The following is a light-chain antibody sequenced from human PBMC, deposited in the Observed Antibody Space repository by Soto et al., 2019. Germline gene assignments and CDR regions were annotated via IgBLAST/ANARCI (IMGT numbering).Light chain of an antibody. V-gene: IGKV3-20*01. CDR3: QQYDTSPWT. CDR2: GAS. Sequence: EIVLTQSPATLSLSPGERATLSCRASQSVSSSFLAWYQQKPGQAPRLLIYGASSRATGIPDRFSGSGSGTDFTLTISRLEPADFAVYYCQQYDTSPWTFGQGTKVEIK. CDR1: QSVSSSF. J-gene: IGKJ1*01.